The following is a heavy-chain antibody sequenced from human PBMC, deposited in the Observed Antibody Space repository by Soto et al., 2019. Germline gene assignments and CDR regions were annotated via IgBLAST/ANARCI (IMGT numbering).Heavy chain of an antibody. CDR1: GYSFTDYH. V-gene: IGHV1-2*04. J-gene: IGHJ6*02. CDR3: ARGHSTDCSNGVCSFFYNHEMDV. Sequence: ASVKVSCKASGYSFTDYHIHWVRQAPGRGLEWLGRINPKSGGTSTAQKFQGWVTMTRDRSISTVYMELTRLRSDDTAVYFCARGHSTDCSNGVCSFFYNHEMDVWGQGTTVTVSS. CDR2: INPKSGGT. D-gene: IGHD2-8*01.